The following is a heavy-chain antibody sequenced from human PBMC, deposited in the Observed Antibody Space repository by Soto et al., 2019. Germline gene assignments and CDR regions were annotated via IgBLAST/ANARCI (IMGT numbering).Heavy chain of an antibody. CDR1: GFTFSIYA. J-gene: IGHJ4*02. V-gene: IGHV3-30-3*01. Sequence: GESLRLTCAASGFTFSIYAMHWIRHAPRKGLEWVAVISYDGSNKYYVDSVKGRFTISRDNSKDTLYLQMNSLRAEDTAVYYYASPLHMGQWPGGGYFDYWGQGTMVTVSS. CDR3: ASPLHMGQWPGGGYFDY. D-gene: IGHD6-19*01. CDR2: ISYDGSNK.